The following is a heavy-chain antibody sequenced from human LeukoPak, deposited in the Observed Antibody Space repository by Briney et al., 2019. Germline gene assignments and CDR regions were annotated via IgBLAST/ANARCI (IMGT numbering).Heavy chain of an antibody. J-gene: IGHJ4*02. Sequence: SGPTLVKPTQTLTLTCTFSGFSLTTSGLSVGWIRQPPGKALEWLGFIYWNDEKCYNPSLNTRLTITQDTSKNQVVLTMTNMGPVDTATYYCAHGLGFCTKFVCARPFDYWGQGILVTVSS. CDR2: IYWNDEK. CDR3: AHGLGFCTKFVCARPFDY. CDR1: GFSLTTSGLS. D-gene: IGHD2-8*01. V-gene: IGHV2-5*01.